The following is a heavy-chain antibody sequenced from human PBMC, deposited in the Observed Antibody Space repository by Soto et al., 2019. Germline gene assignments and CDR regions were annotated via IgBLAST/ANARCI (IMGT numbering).Heavy chain of an antibody. CDR2: IKSDGSNI. CDR3: ARGGFSGSGSFIQGDY. Sequence: EVQLVESGGGLVQPGGSLRLSCAASGFTFSSYWMHWVRQAPGKGLVWVSRIKSDGSNINYAGSVKGRFTISRDNAKNTLYLQMNSVRAEDTAIYYCARGGFSGSGSFIQGDYWGQGTLVTVSS. D-gene: IGHD3-10*01. J-gene: IGHJ4*02. V-gene: IGHV3-74*01. CDR1: GFTFSSYW.